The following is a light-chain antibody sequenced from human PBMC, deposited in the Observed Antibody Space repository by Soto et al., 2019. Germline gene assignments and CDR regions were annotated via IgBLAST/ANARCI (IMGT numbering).Light chain of an antibody. J-gene: IGKJ4*01. CDR1: RSVTTF. Sequence: EIVLTQSPATRSLSPGERATLSCRASRSVTTFLAWYQQKPGQAPRLLIYDASKRATGVPTRFSGSGSGTDFTLTISSLEPEDFAVYHCQQRTNWPLTFGGGTKVERK. V-gene: IGKV3-11*01. CDR2: DAS. CDR3: QQRTNWPLT.